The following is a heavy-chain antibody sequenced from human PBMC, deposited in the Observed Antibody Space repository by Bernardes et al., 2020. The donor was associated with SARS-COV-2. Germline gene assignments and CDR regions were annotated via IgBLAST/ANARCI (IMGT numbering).Heavy chain of an antibody. CDR1: GGSINNYY. CDR2: IYSSGGT. CDR3: ARQLVGGRYFDY. D-gene: IGHD1-1*01. J-gene: IGHJ4*02. Sequence: LSLTCTVSGGSINNYYWSWIRQPAGKGLEWIGHIYSSGGTNYNPSLKSRLTVSVDTSKNQFYLKLSSLTAADTAVYYCARQLVGGRYFDYWGQGSLVTVSS. V-gene: IGHV4-4*07.